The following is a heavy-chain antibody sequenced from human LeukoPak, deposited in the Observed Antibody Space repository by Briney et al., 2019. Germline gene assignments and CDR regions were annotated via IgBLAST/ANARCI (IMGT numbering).Heavy chain of an antibody. CDR2: IYSGGST. J-gene: IGHJ4*02. CDR1: GFTVSSYY. D-gene: IGHD2-21*02. CDR3: ARCGGDCFLDY. V-gene: IGHV3-53*01. Sequence: GGSLRLSCAASGFTVSSYYMSWVRQAPGKGLEWVSVIYSGGSTYYADSVKGRFTISRDNSKNTLYLQMNSLRAEDTAVYYCARCGGDCFLDYWGQGTLVTVSS.